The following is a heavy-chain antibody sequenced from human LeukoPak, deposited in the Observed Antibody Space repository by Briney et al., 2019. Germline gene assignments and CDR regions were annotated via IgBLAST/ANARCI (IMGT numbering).Heavy chain of an antibody. V-gene: IGHV3-21*01. CDR1: GFTFSSYA. Sequence: PGGSLRLSCASSGFTFSSYAMSWVRQAPGKGLEWVSSISETGDFTYYPDSVKGRFTISRDNAKNSLYLQMNSLRAEDTAVYYCARDRWELLLSYYYYGMDVWGQGTTVTVSS. J-gene: IGHJ6*02. D-gene: IGHD1-26*01. CDR2: ISETGDFT. CDR3: ARDRWELLLSYYYYGMDV.